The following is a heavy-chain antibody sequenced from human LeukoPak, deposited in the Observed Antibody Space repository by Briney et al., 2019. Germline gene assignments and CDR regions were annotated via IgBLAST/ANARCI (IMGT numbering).Heavy chain of an antibody. Sequence: GGSLRLSCAASGFTFSSYSMNWVRQAPGKGLEWVSSISSSSSYIYYADSVKGRFTISRDNAKNSQYLQMNSLRAEDTAVYYCARDPSYDSSGYFIDYWGQGTLVTVSS. CDR1: GFTFSSYS. V-gene: IGHV3-21*01. CDR3: ARDPSYDSSGYFIDY. J-gene: IGHJ4*02. D-gene: IGHD3-22*01. CDR2: ISSSSSYI.